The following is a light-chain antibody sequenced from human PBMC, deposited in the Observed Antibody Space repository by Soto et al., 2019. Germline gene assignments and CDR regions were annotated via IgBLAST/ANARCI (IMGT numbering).Light chain of an antibody. V-gene: IGKV3-15*01. CDR2: GAS. CDR3: QQYNNWPPYT. CDR1: QSVSSN. J-gene: IGKJ2*01. Sequence: EIVMTHSPATLSVSPGERATLSCRASQSVSSNLAWYQQKPGQAPRLLIYGASTRATGIAGRFSGSGSGTEFTLTISSLQSVDFAAYYCQQYNNWPPYTFGQGTKLVIK.